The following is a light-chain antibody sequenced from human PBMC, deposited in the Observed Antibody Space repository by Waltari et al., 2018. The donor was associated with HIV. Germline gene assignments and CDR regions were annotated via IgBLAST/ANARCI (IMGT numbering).Light chain of an antibody. Sequence: QSVLPQPPSVSAAPGQKVIISCPGSRHNFGNGCSSWYQQPPGAAPKLLIYDNNKRPSGISDRFSGSKSGTSATLGITGLQTGDEGDYYCGTWDRSLSGGVFGGGSKLTVL. CDR3: GTWDRSLSGGV. CDR1: RHNFGNGC. CDR2: DNN. V-gene: IGLV1-51*01. J-gene: IGLJ2*01.